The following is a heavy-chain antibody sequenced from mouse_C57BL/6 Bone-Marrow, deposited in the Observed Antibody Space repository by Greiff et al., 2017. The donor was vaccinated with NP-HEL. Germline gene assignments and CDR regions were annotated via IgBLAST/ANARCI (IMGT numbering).Heavy chain of an antibody. J-gene: IGHJ3*01. CDR3: ARTSLLLRFAY. CDR1: GYTFTSYG. V-gene: IGHV1-81*01. Sequence: SGAELARPGASVKLSCKASGYTFTSYGISWVKQRTGQGLEWIGEIYPRSGNTYYNEKFKGKATLTADKSSSTSYMELRSLTSEDSAVYFCARTSLLLRFAYWGQGTLVTVSA. D-gene: IGHD1-1*01. CDR2: IYPRSGNT.